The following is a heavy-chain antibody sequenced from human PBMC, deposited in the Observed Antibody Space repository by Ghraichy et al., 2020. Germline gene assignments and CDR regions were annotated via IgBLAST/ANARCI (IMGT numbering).Heavy chain of an antibody. D-gene: IGHD3-16*01. V-gene: IGHV3-66*01. CDR2: LYRGGNT. Sequence: GESLNISCAASGFTVSSSYMSWVRQAPGKGLEWVSALYRGGNTYYADSVKGRFTISRDNSKNTLYLQMNSLRADDTAVYYCARASGDGANYYDEPWGQGTLVTVSS. CDR1: GFTVSSSY. J-gene: IGHJ5*02. CDR3: ARASGDGANYYDEP.